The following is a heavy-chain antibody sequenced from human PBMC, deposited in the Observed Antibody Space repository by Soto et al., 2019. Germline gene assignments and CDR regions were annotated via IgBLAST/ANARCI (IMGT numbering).Heavy chain of an antibody. CDR1: GGTISSGGFY. D-gene: IGHD3-9*01. Sequence: SETLSLTCTVSGGTISSGGFYWILIRQYPGKGLEWIGHIYYSGSTYYNPSLKSRVTISVDTSKNRFSLRLNSVTAADTAVYYCARYNDLLTGQRSWDYYYGMDVWGQGTTVTVSS. V-gene: IGHV4-31*03. J-gene: IGHJ6*02. CDR3: ARYNDLLTGQRSWDYYYGMDV. CDR2: IYYSGST.